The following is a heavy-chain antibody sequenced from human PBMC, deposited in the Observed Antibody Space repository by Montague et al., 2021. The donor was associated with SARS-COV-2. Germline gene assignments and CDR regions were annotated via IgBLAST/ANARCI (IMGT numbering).Heavy chain of an antibody. J-gene: IGHJ5*02. CDR2: IRQDGSDK. Sequence: SLRLSCAASGFTIVSYWMSWVRQAPGEGLEWVANIRQDGSDKYYVDSVRGRFTISRDNAKNSLYLQMSSLRAEDTGVYYCTRDRDYGDYLNWFNPWGQGTLVTVSS. D-gene: IGHD4-17*01. CDR1: GFTIVSYW. CDR3: TRDRDYGDYLNWFNP. V-gene: IGHV3-7*01.